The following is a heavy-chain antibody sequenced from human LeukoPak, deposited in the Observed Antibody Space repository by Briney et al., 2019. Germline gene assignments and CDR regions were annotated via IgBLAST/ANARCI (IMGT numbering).Heavy chain of an antibody. J-gene: IGHJ4*02. V-gene: IGHV3-66*04. Sequence: GGSLRLSCAASGFTFSSYSMNWVRQAPGKGLEWVSVIYSGGSTYYADSVKGRFTISRDNSKNTLYLQMNSLRAEDTAVYYCARRGYYDSSAYYDRWGQGTLVTVSS. CDR2: IYSGGST. CDR1: GFTFSSYS. D-gene: IGHD3-22*01. CDR3: ARRGYYDSSAYYDR.